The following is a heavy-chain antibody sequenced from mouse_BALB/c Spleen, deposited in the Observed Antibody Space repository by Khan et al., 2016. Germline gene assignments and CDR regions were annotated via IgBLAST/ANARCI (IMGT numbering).Heavy chain of an antibody. CDR1: GFTFSNYW. V-gene: IGHV6-6*02. J-gene: IGHJ3*01. Sequence: EVQLEESGGGLVQPGGSLKLSCVASGFTFSNYWMNWVRQSPEKGLEWVAEIRLKSNNYATHYAESVKGRFTISRDDSQSSVYLQMNNLRAEDTGTSCCTSRGHFAWFAYWGQGTLVTVSA. CDR2: IRLKSNNYAT. CDR3: TSRGHFAWFAY. D-gene: IGHD1-1*02.